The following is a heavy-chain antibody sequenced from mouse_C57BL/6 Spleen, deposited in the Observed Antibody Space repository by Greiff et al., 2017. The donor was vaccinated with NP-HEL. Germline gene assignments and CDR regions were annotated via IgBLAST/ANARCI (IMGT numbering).Heavy chain of an antibody. CDR2: IHPNSGST. D-gene: IGHD2-4*01. Sequence: VQLQQPGAELVKPGASVKLSCKASGYTFTSYWMHWVKQRPGQGLEWIGMIHPNSGSTNYNEKFKSKATLTVDKSSSTAYMQLSSLTSEDSAVYYCAREGLYYDYDKTFAYWGQGTLVTVSA. J-gene: IGHJ3*01. V-gene: IGHV1-64*01. CDR1: GYTFTSYW. CDR3: AREGLYYDYDKTFAY.